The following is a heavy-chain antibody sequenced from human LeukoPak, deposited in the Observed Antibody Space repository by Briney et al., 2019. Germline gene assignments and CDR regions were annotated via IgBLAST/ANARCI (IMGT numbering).Heavy chain of an antibody. CDR1: GYTFTSYA. CDR2: INAGNGNT. J-gene: IGHJ4*02. Sequence: ASVKVSCKASGYTFTSYAMHWVRQAPGQGLEWMGWINAGNGNTKYSQKFQGRVTITRDTSASTAYMELSSLRSEDTAVYHCARGHRLLLRYFDWPPDYWGQGTLVTVSS. D-gene: IGHD3-9*01. V-gene: IGHV1-3*01. CDR3: ARGHRLLLRYFDWPPDY.